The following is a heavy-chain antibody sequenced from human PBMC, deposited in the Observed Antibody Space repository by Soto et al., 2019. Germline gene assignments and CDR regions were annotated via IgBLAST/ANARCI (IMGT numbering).Heavy chain of an antibody. D-gene: IGHD3-10*01. V-gene: IGHV3-30-3*01. CDR3: ARDDEDGSYCDLGY. CDR1: GFTFSDYI. CDR2: ILHDGNDK. Sequence: QVQLVESGGGVVQPGRSLRLSCAASGFTFSDYIMQWVRQAPSKGLEWVARILHDGNDKYYADSVRGRFTISRDNSKNTLYLQMNRLRTEDTAIYYCARDDEDGSYCDLGYWGQGTLVTVSS. J-gene: IGHJ4*02.